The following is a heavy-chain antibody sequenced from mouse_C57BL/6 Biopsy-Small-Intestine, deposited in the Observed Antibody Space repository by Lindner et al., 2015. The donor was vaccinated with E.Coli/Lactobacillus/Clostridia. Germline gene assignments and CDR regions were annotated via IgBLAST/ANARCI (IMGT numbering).Heavy chain of an antibody. CDR1: GYSFTGYY. CDR3: ARHEEGGYYYFDY. J-gene: IGHJ2*01. V-gene: IGHV1-42*01. Sequence: VQLQESGPELVKPGASVKISCKASGYSFTGYYMNWVKQSPEKSLEWIGEINPSTGGTTYNQKFKAKATLTVDKSSSTAYMQLKSLTSEDSAVYFCARHEEGGYYYFDYWGQGTTLTVSS. D-gene: IGHD2-3*01. CDR2: INPSTGGT.